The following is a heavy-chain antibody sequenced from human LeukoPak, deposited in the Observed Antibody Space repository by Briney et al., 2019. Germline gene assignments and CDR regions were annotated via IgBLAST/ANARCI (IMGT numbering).Heavy chain of an antibody. V-gene: IGHV3-33*01. D-gene: IGHD4-11*01. CDR1: GFTFSIYG. Sequence: GGSLRLSCAGSGFTFSIYGIHWVRQAPGKGLEWVAVIWSDGTNQYYADSVKGRFTISRDDSGNTVYLQMNSLRPEDTGVYYCARDAQRGFDYSNSLEYWGQGTPVTVST. J-gene: IGHJ4*02. CDR3: ARDAQRGFDYSNSLEY. CDR2: IWSDGTNQ.